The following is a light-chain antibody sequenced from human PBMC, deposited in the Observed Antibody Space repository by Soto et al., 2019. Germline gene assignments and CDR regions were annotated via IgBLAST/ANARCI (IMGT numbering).Light chain of an antibody. CDR1: SSDVGGYNY. Sequence: QSALTQPPSASGSPGQSVNISCTGTSSDVGGYNYVSWYQQHPGKAPKLMFYEVSKRPSGVPDRFSGSKSGNTASLTVSGLQAEDEADYYCSSYAGSNNVVFGGGTKLTVL. CDR3: SSYAGSNNVV. V-gene: IGLV2-8*01. J-gene: IGLJ2*01. CDR2: EVS.